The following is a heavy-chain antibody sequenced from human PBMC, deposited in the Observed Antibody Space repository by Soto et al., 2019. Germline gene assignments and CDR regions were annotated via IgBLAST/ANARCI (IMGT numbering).Heavy chain of an antibody. D-gene: IGHD3-3*01. CDR2: MNPNSGNT. CDR3: ARGPGYDFWSGYSTMDV. CDR1: GYTFTSYA. J-gene: IGHJ6*03. Sequence: ASMKVSCKASGYTFTSYAMHWVRQAPGQRLEWMGWMNPNSGNTGYAQKFQGRVTMTRNTSISTAYMELSSLRSEDTAVYYCARGPGYDFWSGYSTMDVWGKGTTVTVSS. V-gene: IGHV1-8*02.